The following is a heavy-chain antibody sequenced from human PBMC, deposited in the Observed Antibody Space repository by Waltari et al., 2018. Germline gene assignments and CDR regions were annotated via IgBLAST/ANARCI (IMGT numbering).Heavy chain of an antibody. CDR2: INPNSGGT. J-gene: IGHJ4*02. V-gene: IGHV1-2*02. CDR1: GYTFTDYY. Sequence: QVQLVQSGAEVKKPGASVKVSCKASGYTFTDYYMHWVRQAPGQGLEWMTWINPNSGGTNYAQKFQGRVAMTRDTSISTAYMLLSRLTSDDTAVYYCATSSDSSGYYPVRYWCQGTLVTVSS. D-gene: IGHD3-22*01. CDR3: ATSSDSSGYYPVRY.